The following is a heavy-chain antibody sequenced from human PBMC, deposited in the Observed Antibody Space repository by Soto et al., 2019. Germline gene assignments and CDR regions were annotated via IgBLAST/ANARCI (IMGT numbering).Heavy chain of an antibody. D-gene: IGHD3-10*01. Sequence: SVKVSCKASGGTFSRYTINWVRQAPGQGLEWMGRIIPVAAIANYTQKFQGRVTITVDKSSTTAYMELSSLRSDGTAVYYCARGSTIVRGAPSWFDPWGQGTLVTVSS. V-gene: IGHV1-69*02. CDR3: ARGSTIVRGAPSWFDP. CDR2: IIPVAAIA. CDR1: GGTFSRYT. J-gene: IGHJ5*02.